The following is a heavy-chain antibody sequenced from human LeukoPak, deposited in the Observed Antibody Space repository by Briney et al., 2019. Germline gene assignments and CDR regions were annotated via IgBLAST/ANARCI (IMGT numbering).Heavy chain of an antibody. CDR1: GYTFTSYD. CDR2: MNPNSGNT. Sequence: ASVKVSCKASGYTFTSYDINWVRQATGQGLEWMGWMNPNSGNTGYAQKFQGRVTMTRNTSISTAYMELSSLRAEDMALYYCAKDMIRGGAPEGAFDIWGQGTMVTVSS. D-gene: IGHD3-16*01. CDR3: AKDMIRGGAPEGAFDI. J-gene: IGHJ3*02. V-gene: IGHV1-8*01.